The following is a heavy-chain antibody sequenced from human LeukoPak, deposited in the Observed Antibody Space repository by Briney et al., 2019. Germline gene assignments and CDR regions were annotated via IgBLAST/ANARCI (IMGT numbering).Heavy chain of an antibody. CDR2: ISYDGSNK. V-gene: IGHV3-30*04. CDR1: GFTFSSYA. J-gene: IGHJ6*03. Sequence: PGRSLRLSCAASGFTFSSYAMHWVRQAPGKGLEWVAVISYDGSNKYYADSVKGRFTISRDNSKNTLYLQMNSLRPEDTAVYYCTRDGSSWYASYYYYMDVWGKGTTVTVSS. CDR3: TRDGSSWYASYYYYMDV. D-gene: IGHD6-13*01.